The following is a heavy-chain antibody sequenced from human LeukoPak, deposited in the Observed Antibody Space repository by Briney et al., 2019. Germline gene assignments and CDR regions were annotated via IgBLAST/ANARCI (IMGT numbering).Heavy chain of an antibody. CDR2: ISGSGGST. CDR1: GFTFSSYA. CDR3: AKDRPLWFGELGGFFFDY. J-gene: IGHJ4*02. D-gene: IGHD3-10*01. Sequence: GGSLGLSCAASGFTFSSYAMSWVRQAPGKGLEWVSAISGSGGSTYYADSVKGRFTISRDNSKNTLYLQMNSLRAEDTAVYYCAKDRPLWFGELGGFFFDYWGQGTLVTVSS. V-gene: IGHV3-23*01.